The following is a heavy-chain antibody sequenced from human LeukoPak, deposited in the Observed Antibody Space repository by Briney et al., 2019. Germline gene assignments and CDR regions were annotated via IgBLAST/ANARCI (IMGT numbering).Heavy chain of an antibody. J-gene: IGHJ3*02. Sequence: SETLSLTCTVSGASISSGSYYWNWIRQPAGKGLEWIGRIFASGSTNYNPSLKSRVTISVDTSKNQFSLKLSSVTAADTAVYYCSAAVTTKSIDAFDIWGQGTMVTVSS. V-gene: IGHV4-61*02. CDR3: SAAVTTKSIDAFDI. CDR1: GASISSGSYY. CDR2: IFASGST. D-gene: IGHD4-17*01.